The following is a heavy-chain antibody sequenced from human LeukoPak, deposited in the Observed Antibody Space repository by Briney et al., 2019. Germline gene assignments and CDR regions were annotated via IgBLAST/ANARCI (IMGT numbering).Heavy chain of an antibody. J-gene: IGHJ4*02. D-gene: IGHD4-23*01. V-gene: IGHV3-9*01. CDR3: AKDPYSRGNSYFDY. CDR1: GFTFDDYA. Sequence: GGSLRLSCAASGFTFDDYAIHWVRQAPGKGLEWVSGISWNGGTIDYADSVKGRFTISRDNAKNSLYLQMNSLRAEDTALYYCAKDPYSRGNSYFDYWGQGTLVTVSS. CDR2: ISWNGGTI.